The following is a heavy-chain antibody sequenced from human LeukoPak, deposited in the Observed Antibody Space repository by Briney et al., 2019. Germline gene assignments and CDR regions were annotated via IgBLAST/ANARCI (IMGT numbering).Heavy chain of an antibody. J-gene: IGHJ4*02. CDR1: GFTFSSYA. D-gene: IGHD3-10*01. CDR2: ISYDGSNK. V-gene: IGHV3-30-3*01. Sequence: GGSLRLSCAASGFTFSSYAMHWVRQAPGKGLEWVAVISYDGSNKYYADSVKGRFTISRDNSKNTLYLQMNSLRAEDTAVYYCARDGSGYYRWGQGTLVTVSS. CDR3: ARDGSGYYR.